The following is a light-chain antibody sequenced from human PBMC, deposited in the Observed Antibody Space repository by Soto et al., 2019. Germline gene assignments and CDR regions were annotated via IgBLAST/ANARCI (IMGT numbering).Light chain of an antibody. CDR2: STS. V-gene: IGKV1-5*01. CDR3: QQYNSVSS. CDR1: QSISKW. Sequence: IQMIQSPSTLSASLGETVTITCRAGQSISKWLAWYRQKPGQAPVLLIHSTSTVLFGVPSRFSGSGSGTDFTLTISDLQPDDSATYYCQQYNSVSSFGQGTRLVIE. J-gene: IGKJ2*03.